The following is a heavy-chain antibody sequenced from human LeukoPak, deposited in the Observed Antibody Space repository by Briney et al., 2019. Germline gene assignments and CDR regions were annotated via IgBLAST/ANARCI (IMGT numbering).Heavy chain of an antibody. Sequence: GGSLRLSCAASGFTFSSYGMHWVRQAPGKGLEWVAFIRYDGSNKYYADSVKGRFTISRDNSKNTLYLQMNSLRAEDTAVYYCAKDTDYYDSRFAFDIWGQGTMVTVSS. V-gene: IGHV3-30*02. D-gene: IGHD3-22*01. CDR2: IRYDGSNK. J-gene: IGHJ3*02. CDR3: AKDTDYYDSRFAFDI. CDR1: GFTFSSYG.